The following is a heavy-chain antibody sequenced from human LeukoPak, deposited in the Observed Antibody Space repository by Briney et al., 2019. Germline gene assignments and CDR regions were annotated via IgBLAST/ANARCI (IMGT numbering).Heavy chain of an antibody. Sequence: SETLSLTCTVPGGSITSTSYSWGWIRQPPGKGLEWIGTISYTGSTSYSPSLRSRVTMSIDTSKNQFSLNLTSVTAADTAIYYCARDNTGYSPNWFDPWGQGTLVTVSS. CDR3: ARDNTGYSPNWFDP. V-gene: IGHV4-39*07. CDR1: GGSITSTSYS. J-gene: IGHJ5*02. CDR2: ISYTGST. D-gene: IGHD2-15*01.